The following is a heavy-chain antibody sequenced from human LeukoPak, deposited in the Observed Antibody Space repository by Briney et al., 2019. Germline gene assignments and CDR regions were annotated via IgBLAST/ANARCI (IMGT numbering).Heavy chain of an antibody. V-gene: IGHV4-59*12. Sequence: SSETLSLTCTVSGGSISGYYWSWIRQPPGKGLEAIGYIHYSGSTNYNPSLKSRVTISVDTSNNQFSLKVSSVTAADTAVYYCARVSGRFKWYFDPWGRGTLVTVSS. CDR2: IHYSGST. J-gene: IGHJ2*01. CDR1: GGSISGYY. CDR3: ARVSGRFKWYFDP.